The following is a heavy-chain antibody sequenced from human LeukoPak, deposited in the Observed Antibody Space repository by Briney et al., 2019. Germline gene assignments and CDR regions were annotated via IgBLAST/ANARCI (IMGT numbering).Heavy chain of an antibody. D-gene: IGHD3-9*01. CDR3: ASNPNYYILTGWVY. J-gene: IGHJ1*01. V-gene: IGHV1-2*02. Sequence: ASVKVSXKASGYTFTGYYMHWVRQAPGQGLEWMGWINPNSGGTNYAQKFQGRVTMTRDTSISTAYMELSRLRSDDTAVYYCASNPNYYILTGWVYWGQGTLVTVSS. CDR2: INPNSGGT. CDR1: GYTFTGYY.